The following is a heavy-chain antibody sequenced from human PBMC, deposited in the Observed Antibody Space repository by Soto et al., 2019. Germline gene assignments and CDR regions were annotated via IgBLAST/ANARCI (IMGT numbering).Heavy chain of an antibody. D-gene: IGHD6-13*01. CDR3: ARRGVVGEAAAQLRLRWFDP. J-gene: IGHJ5*02. V-gene: IGHV4-34*01. Sequence: PSETLSLTCAVYGGSFSGYYWSWIRQPPGKXLEWIGEINHSGSTNYNPSLKSRVTISVDTSKNQFSLKLSSVTAADTAVYYCARRGVVGEAAAQLRLRWFDPWGQGTLVTVSS. CDR1: GGSFSGYY. CDR2: INHSGST.